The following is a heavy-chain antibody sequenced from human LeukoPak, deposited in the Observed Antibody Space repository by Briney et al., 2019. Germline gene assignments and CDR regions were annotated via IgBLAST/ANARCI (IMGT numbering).Heavy chain of an antibody. D-gene: IGHD5-24*01. V-gene: IGHV1-46*01. CDR1: GYTFTSYY. J-gene: IGHJ4*02. Sequence: ASVKVSCKASGYTFTSYYMHWVRQAPGQGLEWMGIINPSGGSTSYAQKFQGRVTMTRDTSTSTVYMELSSPRSEDTAVYYCARDLEMATITGFFDYWGQGTLVTVSS. CDR2: INPSGGST. CDR3: ARDLEMATITGFFDY.